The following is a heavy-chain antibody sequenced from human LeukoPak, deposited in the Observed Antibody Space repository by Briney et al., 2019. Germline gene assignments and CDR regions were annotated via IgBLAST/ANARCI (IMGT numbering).Heavy chain of an antibody. Sequence: SGTLSLTCTVSGGSISSYYWSWIRQPPGKGLEWIGYIYYSGSTNYNPSLKSRVTISVDTSKNQFSLKLSSVTAADTAVYYCARADYGEYDFWSGYYPPNLYYYYYYMDVWGKGTTVTVSS. CDR2: IYYSGST. D-gene: IGHD3-3*01. J-gene: IGHJ6*03. CDR3: ARADYGEYDFWSGYYPPNLYYYYYYMDV. V-gene: IGHV4-59*01. CDR1: GGSISSYY.